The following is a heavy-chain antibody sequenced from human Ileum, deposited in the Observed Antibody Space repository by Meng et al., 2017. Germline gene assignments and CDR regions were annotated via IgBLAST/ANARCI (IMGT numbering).Heavy chain of an antibody. Sequence: QVPLQESGPGLVKPSGTLSLTCAVFGDSISTTNWWNWVRQPPGEGLEWIGEIYHSGLVNYNLSLKSRVTLSIDKSKNQFSLKLISVTAADTGVYYCAANSGKKMHSWGQGTLVTVSS. CDR1: GDSISTTNW. V-gene: IGHV4-4*02. J-gene: IGHJ4*02. CDR2: IYHSGLV. D-gene: IGHD4-23*01. CDR3: AANSGKKMHS.